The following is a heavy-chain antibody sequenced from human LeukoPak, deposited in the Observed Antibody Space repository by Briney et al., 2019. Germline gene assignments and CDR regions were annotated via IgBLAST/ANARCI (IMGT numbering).Heavy chain of an antibody. CDR1: GYTFTIYG. CDR3: ARAIDPYGDGRYYFDY. V-gene: IGHV1-18*01. CDR2: ISAYNGNT. D-gene: IGHD4-17*01. Sequence: ASVKVSFKASGYTFTIYGISWVRQAPGQGLEWMGWISAYNGNTNYAQKLQGRVTMTTDTSTSTAYMELRSLRSDETAVYYCARAIDPYGDGRYYFDYWGQGTLVTVSS. J-gene: IGHJ4*02.